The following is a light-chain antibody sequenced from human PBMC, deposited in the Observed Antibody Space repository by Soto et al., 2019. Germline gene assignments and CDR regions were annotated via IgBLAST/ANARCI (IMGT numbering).Light chain of an antibody. Sequence: DIVMTQSPDSLAVSLGERATINCKSSQSVLYSSNNENYLAWYQQKPGQPPKLLIYWASNRESGVPDRFSGSGSGTDFTLTISSLQAEDVAVYYCQQYYSTLWTFGQGTKVEIK. CDR1: QSVLYSSNNENY. J-gene: IGKJ1*01. V-gene: IGKV4-1*01. CDR2: WAS. CDR3: QQYYSTLWT.